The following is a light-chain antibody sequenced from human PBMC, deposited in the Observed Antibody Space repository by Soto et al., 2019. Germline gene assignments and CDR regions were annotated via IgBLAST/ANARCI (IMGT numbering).Light chain of an antibody. Sequence: QSVLTQPASVSGSPGQSITISCSGTSSDVGSYNFVSWYQQHPGKAPKLMIYGVSKRPSGISNRFSGSKSGNTASLTISGXXAEDEADYYCCSYAGSSTWVXGGGTKLTVL. CDR1: SSDVGSYNF. J-gene: IGLJ3*02. CDR2: GVS. V-gene: IGLV2-23*02. CDR3: CSYAGSSTWV.